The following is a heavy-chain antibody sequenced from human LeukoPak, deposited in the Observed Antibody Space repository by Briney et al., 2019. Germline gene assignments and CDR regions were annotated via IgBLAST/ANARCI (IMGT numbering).Heavy chain of an antibody. CDR2: INHSGST. V-gene: IGHV4-34*01. CDR1: GGSISSYY. D-gene: IGHD2-15*01. J-gene: IGHJ4*02. CDR3: ASGPGYCSGGSCYQGGFYFDY. Sequence: PSETLSLTCTVSGGSISSYYWSWIRQPPGKGLEWIGEINHSGSTNYNPSLKSRVTISVDTSKNQFSLKLSSVTAADTAVYYCASGPGYCSGGSCYQGGFYFDYWGQGTLVTVSS.